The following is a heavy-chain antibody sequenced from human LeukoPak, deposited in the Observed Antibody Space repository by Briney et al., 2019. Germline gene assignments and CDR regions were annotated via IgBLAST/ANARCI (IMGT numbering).Heavy chain of an antibody. CDR2: ISYDGSNK. D-gene: IGHD3-22*01. Sequence: GGSLRLSCAASGFTFSSYGMHWVRQAPGKGLEWVAVISYDGSNKYYADSVKGRFTISRDNSKNTLYLQMNSLRAEDTAVYYCARDPRGPTGYDSSGRDTFDYWGRGTLVTVSS. CDR3: ARDPRGPTGYDSSGRDTFDY. V-gene: IGHV3-30*03. CDR1: GFTFSSYG. J-gene: IGHJ4*02.